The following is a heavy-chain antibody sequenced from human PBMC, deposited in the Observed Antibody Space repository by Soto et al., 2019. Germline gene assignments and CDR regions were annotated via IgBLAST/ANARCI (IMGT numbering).Heavy chain of an antibody. J-gene: IGHJ5*02. V-gene: IGHV4-59*08. D-gene: IGHD3-3*01. CDR3: ARGSFWSGYYRNNWFDP. Sequence: PSETLSLTCTVSGGSISSYYWSWIRQPPGKGLEWIGYIYYSGSTNYNPSLKSRVTISVDTSKNQFSLKLSSVTAADTAVYYCARGSFWSGYYRNNWFDPWGQGTLVTVSS. CDR2: IYYSGST. CDR1: GGSISSYY.